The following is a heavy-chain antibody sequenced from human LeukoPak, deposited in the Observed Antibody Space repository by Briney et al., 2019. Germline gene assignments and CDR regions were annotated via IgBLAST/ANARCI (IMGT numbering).Heavy chain of an antibody. CDR1: GFTFSTYA. V-gene: IGHV3-64*01. D-gene: IGHD6-19*01. CDR3: ARPSSSGWYAPFF. CDR2: ISSKGDYT. Sequence: GGSLRLSCAASGFTFSTYAMHWVRQAPGKGLEYVATISSKGDYTHYANSVKGRFTISRDNSKNTLYLEMGSLRAEDMAVYYCARPSSSGWYAPFFWGQGTLVTVSS. J-gene: IGHJ4*02.